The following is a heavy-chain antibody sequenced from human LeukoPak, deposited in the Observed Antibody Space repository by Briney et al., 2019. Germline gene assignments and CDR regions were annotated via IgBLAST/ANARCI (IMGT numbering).Heavy chain of an antibody. D-gene: IGHD3-3*01. Sequence: SETLSLTCAVYGGSFSGYYWSWIRQPPGKGLEWIGEINHSGSTNYNPSLKSRVTISVDTSKNQFSLKLSSVTAADTAVYYCAGGGLYYDFWSGYRERAFDIWGQGTMVTVSS. CDR2: INHSGST. CDR3: AGGGLYYDFWSGYRERAFDI. V-gene: IGHV4-34*01. J-gene: IGHJ3*02. CDR1: GGSFSGYY.